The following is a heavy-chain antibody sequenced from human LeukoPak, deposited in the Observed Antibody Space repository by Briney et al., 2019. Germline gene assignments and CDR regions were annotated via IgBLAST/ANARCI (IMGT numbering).Heavy chain of an antibody. J-gene: IGHJ4*02. CDR3: ARDDYGSRIDY. CDR2: ISSSSSYI. Sequence: GGSLGPSCAASGFTFSSYSMNWVRQAPEKGLEWVSSISSSSSYIYYADSVKGRFTISRDNAKNSLYLQMNSLRAEDTAVYYCARDDYGSRIDYWGQGTLVTVSS. V-gene: IGHV3-21*01. CDR1: GFTFSSYS. D-gene: IGHD1-26*01.